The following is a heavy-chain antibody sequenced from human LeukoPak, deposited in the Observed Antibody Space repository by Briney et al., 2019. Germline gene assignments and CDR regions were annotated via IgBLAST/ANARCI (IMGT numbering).Heavy chain of an antibody. D-gene: IGHD4-17*01. CDR3: ARESGSVTSEVDFDY. CDR2: INPNSGVT. Sequence: ASVKVSCKASGYTLIGNFLHWVRQPPGQGLAGMGWINPNSGVTKYAQKCQGRDTMTRDTSISTAYMELSRRRAGDTAVYYCARESGSVTSEVDFDYWGQGTLVTVSS. V-gene: IGHV1-2*02. J-gene: IGHJ4*02. CDR1: GYTLIGNF.